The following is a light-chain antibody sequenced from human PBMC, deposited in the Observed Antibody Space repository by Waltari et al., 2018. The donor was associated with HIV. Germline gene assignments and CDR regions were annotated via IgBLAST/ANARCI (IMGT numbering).Light chain of an antibody. J-gene: IGLJ1*01. Sequence: QSALTQPRSVSGSPGQSVTISCTGTSSDVGGYTFVSWYQHHPGKAPKLVISEVTKRPSGFPDRCSGSKSGNTASLTISGLQAEDEADYYCCSYSGSGTLYVFGTGTEVTVL. CDR3: CSYSGSGTLYV. CDR1: SSDVGGYTF. CDR2: EVT. V-gene: IGLV2-11*01.